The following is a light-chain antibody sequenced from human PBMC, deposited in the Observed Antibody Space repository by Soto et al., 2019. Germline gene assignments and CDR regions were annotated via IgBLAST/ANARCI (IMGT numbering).Light chain of an antibody. V-gene: IGKV3-15*01. J-gene: IGKJ4*01. Sequence: EIVMMQSPATLSVSPGERATLSCRASQSVSSNLAWYQQKPGQAPRLLIYGASTRATGIPARFSGSGSATEFTLTISSLQSEDFAVYYCQQYNNWPPLTFGGGTKVEIK. CDR3: QQYNNWPPLT. CDR1: QSVSSN. CDR2: GAS.